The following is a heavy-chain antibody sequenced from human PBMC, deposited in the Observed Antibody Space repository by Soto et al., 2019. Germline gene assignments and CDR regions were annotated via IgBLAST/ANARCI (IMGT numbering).Heavy chain of an antibody. Sequence: PSETLSLTCTVSGGSISSGGYYWSWIRQHPGKGLEWIGYIYYSGSTYYNPSLKSRVTISVDTSKNQSSLKLSSVTAADTAVYYCARDHEYYGSGTFDYWGQGTLVTVSS. CDR3: ARDHEYYGSGTFDY. CDR2: IYYSGST. J-gene: IGHJ4*02. CDR1: GGSISSGGYY. D-gene: IGHD3-10*01. V-gene: IGHV4-31*03.